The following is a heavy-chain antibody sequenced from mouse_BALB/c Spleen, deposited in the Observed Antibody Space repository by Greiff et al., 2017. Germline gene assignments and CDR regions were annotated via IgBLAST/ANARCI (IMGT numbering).Heavy chain of an antibody. CDR3: ARHGDLYYYGSSYDYYAMDY. V-gene: IGHV5-12-1*01. J-gene: IGHJ4*01. D-gene: IGHD1-1*01. CDR2: ISSGGGST. Sequence: EVQLVESGGGLVKPGGSLKLSCAASGFAFSSYDMSWVRQTPEKRLEWVAYISSGGGSTYYPDTVKGRFTISRDNAKNTLYLQMSSLKSEDTAMYYCARHGDLYYYGSSYDYYAMDYWGQGTSVTVSS. CDR1: GFAFSSYD.